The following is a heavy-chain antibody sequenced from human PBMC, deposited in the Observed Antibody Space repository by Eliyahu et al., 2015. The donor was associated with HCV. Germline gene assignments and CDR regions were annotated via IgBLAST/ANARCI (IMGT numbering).Heavy chain of an antibody. Sequence: QVQLQESGPGLVKPSETLSXTCSVSGGSLSSYXWIWIRQPPGKGLEWIGXXYYSGSXNXXPXLKSRVTMSVDTSKNQFSLKLXSVTAADTAVYYCAXGGGGIPVTGTGGWFDPWGQGTLVTVSS. CDR2: XYYSGSX. CDR1: GGSLSSYX. V-gene: IGHV4-59*01. CDR3: AXGGGGIPVTGTGGWFDP. J-gene: IGHJ5*02. D-gene: IGHD6-19*01.